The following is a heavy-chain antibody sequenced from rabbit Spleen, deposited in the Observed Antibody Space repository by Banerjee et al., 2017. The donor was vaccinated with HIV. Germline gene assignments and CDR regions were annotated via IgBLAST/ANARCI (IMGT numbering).Heavy chain of an antibody. V-gene: IGHV1S45*01. CDR1: GFSFSSSYY. D-gene: IGHD7-1*01. CDR2: IYAGGSGTS. J-gene: IGHJ4*01. CDR3: ASSDTTGGSYLKL. Sequence: QEQLVESGGGLVQPEGSLTLTCTASGFSFSSSYYMCWVRQAPGKGLEWIACIYAGGSGTSYYASWAKGRFTISKTSSPTVTLQMTSLTAADTATYFCASSDTTGGSYLKLWGPGTLVTVS.